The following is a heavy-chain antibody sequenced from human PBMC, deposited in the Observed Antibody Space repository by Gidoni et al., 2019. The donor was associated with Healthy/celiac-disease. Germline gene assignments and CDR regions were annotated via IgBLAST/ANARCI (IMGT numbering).Heavy chain of an antibody. CDR2: ISSSGSTI. D-gene: IGHD4-17*01. J-gene: IGHJ5*02. CDR1: GFTFIDYY. Sequence: QVPLVESGGGLVKPGGSLRLSCAAPGFTFIDYYMSWIRPAHGKGLGWVSYISSSGSTIYDADSVKGQFTISRDNAKNSLYLQMNSLRAEDTAVYYCARGGRPQPYYGVVKLGVGNWFDPWGQGTLVTVSS. V-gene: IGHV3-11*01. CDR3: ARGGRPQPYYGVVKLGVGNWFDP.